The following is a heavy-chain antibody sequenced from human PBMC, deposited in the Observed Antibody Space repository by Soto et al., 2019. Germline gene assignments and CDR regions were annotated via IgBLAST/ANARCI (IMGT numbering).Heavy chain of an antibody. J-gene: IGHJ6*02. V-gene: IGHV3-13*01. CDR1: GFTFSSYD. CDR3: ARVIPPYGMDV. Sequence: PGGSLRLSCAASGFTFSSYDMHWVRQATGKGLEWVSAIGTAGDTYYPGSVKGRFTISRENAKNSLYLQMNSLRAGDTAVYYCARVIPPYGMDVWGQGTTVTVSS. CDR2: IGTAGDT.